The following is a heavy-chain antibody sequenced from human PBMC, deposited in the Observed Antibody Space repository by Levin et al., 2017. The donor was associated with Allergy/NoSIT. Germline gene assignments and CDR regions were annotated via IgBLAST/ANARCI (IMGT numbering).Heavy chain of an antibody. V-gene: IGHV1-69*02. Sequence: KISCKASGGTFSSYTISWVRQAPGQGLEWMGRIIPILGIANYAQKFQGRVTITADKSTSTAYMELSSLRSEDTDVYYCARVSEGGWLHRGGVDYWGQGTLVTVSS. J-gene: IGHJ4*02. D-gene: IGHD5-24*01. CDR1: GGTFSSYT. CDR3: ARVSEGGWLHRGGVDY. CDR2: IIPILGIA.